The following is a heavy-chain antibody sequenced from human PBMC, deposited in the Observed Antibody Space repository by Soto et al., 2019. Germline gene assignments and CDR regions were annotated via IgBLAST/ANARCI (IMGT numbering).Heavy chain of an antibody. CDR1: GGSISNYY. J-gene: IGHJ4*02. Sequence: QVQLQESGPGLVKPSETLSLTCTVSGGSISNYYCSWIRQPPGKGLEWIGYIYYSGGTNYNPSLKSRVTISVDTSKNQFSLKLSSVTAADTAVYYCARAGAATLSDYWGQGTLVTVSS. CDR3: ARAGAATLSDY. D-gene: IGHD2-15*01. V-gene: IGHV4-59*01. CDR2: IYYSGGT.